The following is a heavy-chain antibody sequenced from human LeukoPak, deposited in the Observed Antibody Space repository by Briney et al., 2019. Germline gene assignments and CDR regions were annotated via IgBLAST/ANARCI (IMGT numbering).Heavy chain of an antibody. D-gene: IGHD1-7*01. CDR2: INHSGST. J-gene: IGHJ5*02. Sequence: GSLRLSCTASGFTFSGYSMNWIRQPPGKGLEWIGEINHSGSTNYNPSLKSRVTISVDTSKNQFSLKLSSVTAADTAVYYCARAGPNWNYRGWFDPWGQGTLVTVSS. CDR1: GFTFSGYS. CDR3: ARAGPNWNYRGWFDP. V-gene: IGHV4-34*01.